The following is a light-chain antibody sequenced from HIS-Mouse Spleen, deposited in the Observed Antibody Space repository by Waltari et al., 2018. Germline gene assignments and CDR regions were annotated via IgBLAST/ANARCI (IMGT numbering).Light chain of an antibody. J-gene: IGLJ2*01. CDR3: YSTDSSGNHRV. CDR1: NIGSKS. CDR2: EDS. V-gene: IGLV3-10*01. Sequence: SYVLTQPPSVSVAPGKTARITCGGNNIGSKSVHWYQQKPGQAPVLVMYEDSKRPSGIPERFSGSSSGTMATLTISGAQVEDEADYYCYSTDSSGNHRVFGGGTKLTVL.